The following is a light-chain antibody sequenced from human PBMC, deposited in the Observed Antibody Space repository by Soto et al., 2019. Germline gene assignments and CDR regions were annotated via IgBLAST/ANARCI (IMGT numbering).Light chain of an antibody. CDR1: QSISSW. Sequence: DIHMTQSPSTLSSSLGDRVTITWRASQSISSWLAWYQQKPGQAPKLLIYAASSLESGVPSRFSGSGSGTDFTLTISSLQPEDFATYYCQQYNSSPPLTFGRGTKVDIK. CDR3: QQYNSSPPLT. CDR2: AAS. J-gene: IGKJ4*01. V-gene: IGKV1-5*01.